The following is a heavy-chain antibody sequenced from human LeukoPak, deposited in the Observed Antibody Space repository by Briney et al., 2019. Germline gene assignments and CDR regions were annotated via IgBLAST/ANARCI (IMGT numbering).Heavy chain of an antibody. CDR1: GFTFSSYA. J-gene: IGHJ4*02. CDR2: ISYDGNTI. D-gene: IGHD4-11*01. V-gene: IGHV3-30-3*01. Sequence: GGSLRLSCAASGFTFSSYAMSWVRQAPGKGLQWVAVISYDGNTIHYADSVKGRFIISRDTSKNTLYLQMNSLRAEDTAVYYCARSGGLQKFDYWGQGTLVTVSS. CDR3: ARSGGLQKFDY.